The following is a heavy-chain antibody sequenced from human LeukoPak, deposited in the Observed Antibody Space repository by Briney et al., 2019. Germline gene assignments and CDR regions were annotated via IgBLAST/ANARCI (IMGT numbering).Heavy chain of an antibody. CDR1: GFTFSSYG. J-gene: IGHJ4*02. CDR2: IRFDGSNK. CDR3: AKDLEMATIYNDY. V-gene: IGHV3-30*02. D-gene: IGHD5-24*01. Sequence: GGSLRLSCAASGFTFSSYGMHWVRQAPGKGLEWVAFIRFDGSNKYYADSVKGRFTISRDNSKNTLYLQINSLRAEDTAVYYCAKDLEMATIYNDYWGQGTLVTVSS.